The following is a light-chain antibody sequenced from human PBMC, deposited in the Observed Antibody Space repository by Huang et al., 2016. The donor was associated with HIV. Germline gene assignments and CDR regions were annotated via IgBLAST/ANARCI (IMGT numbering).Light chain of an antibody. CDR3: QQYGSSPRT. V-gene: IGKV3D-20*01. CDR1: QSVRRSY. CDR2: DAS. J-gene: IGKJ1*01. Sequence: EIVLTQSPATLSLSPGERATLSCGASQSVRRSYVAWYQQRPGLAPRLLIYDASYRATGIPDRFSGSGSGTDFTLTISRLEPEDFAVYYCQQYGSSPRTFGQGTKVEIK.